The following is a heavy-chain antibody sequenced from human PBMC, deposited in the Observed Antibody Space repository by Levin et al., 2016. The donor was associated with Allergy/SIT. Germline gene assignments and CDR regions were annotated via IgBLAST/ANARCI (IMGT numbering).Heavy chain of an antibody. D-gene: IGHD3-10*01. Sequence: SETLSLTCAVYGGSFSGYYWSWIRQPPGKGLEWIGEINHSGSTNYNPSLKSRVTISVDTSKNQFSLKLSSVTAADTAVYYCARFYYGSGSRYYFDLWGQGTLVTVSS. CDR3: ARFYYGSGSRYYFDL. CDR2: INHSGST. J-gene: IGHJ4*02. V-gene: IGHV4-34*01. CDR1: GGSFSGYY.